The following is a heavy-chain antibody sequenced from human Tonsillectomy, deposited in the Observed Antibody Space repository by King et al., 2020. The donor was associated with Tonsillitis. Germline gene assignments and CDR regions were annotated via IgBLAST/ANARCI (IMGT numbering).Heavy chain of an antibody. J-gene: IGHJ4*02. CDR3: ARDSGGYPGVTTEFDY. CDR2: IGTAGDT. CDR1: GFTFSSYD. Sequence: VQLVESGGGLVQPGGSLRLSCAASGFTFSSYDMHWVRQATGKGLEWVSAIGTAGDTYYPGSVKGRFTISRENAKNSLYLQMNSLRAGDTAVYYCARDSGGYPGVTTEFDYWGQGTLVTASS. D-gene: IGHD3-10*01. V-gene: IGHV3-13*01.